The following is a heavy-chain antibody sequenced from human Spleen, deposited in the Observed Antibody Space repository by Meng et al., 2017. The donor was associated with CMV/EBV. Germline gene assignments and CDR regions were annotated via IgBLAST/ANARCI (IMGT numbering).Heavy chain of an antibody. J-gene: IGHJ4*02. CDR3: ARMADGYNSG. D-gene: IGHD5-24*01. Sequence: ASVKVSCKASGYTFSAYYMHWVRQAPGQGLEWVGWINPKSGDTKFAQRFQGRVTMTRDTSISTAYMELSRLRSDDTAVYYCARMADGYNSGWGQGTLVTVSS. CDR1: GYTFSAYY. CDR2: INPKSGDT. V-gene: IGHV1-2*02.